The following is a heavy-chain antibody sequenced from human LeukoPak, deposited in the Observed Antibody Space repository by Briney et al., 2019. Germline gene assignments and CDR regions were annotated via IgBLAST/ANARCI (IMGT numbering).Heavy chain of an antibody. CDR3: ARDSHTVVFDY. J-gene: IGHJ4*02. CDR2: IIPILGIA. CDR1: GGTFSSYA. D-gene: IGHD4-4*01. V-gene: IGHV1-69*04. Sequence: SVKVSCKASGGTFSSYAISWVRQAPGQGLEWMGRIIPILGIANYAQKFQGRVTITADKSTSTAYMDLSSLRSEDTAVYYCARDSHTVVFDYWGQGTLVTVSS.